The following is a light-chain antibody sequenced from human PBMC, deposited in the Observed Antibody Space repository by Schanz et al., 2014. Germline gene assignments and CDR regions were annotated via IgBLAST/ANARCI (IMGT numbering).Light chain of an antibody. CDR3: QKYDSPPDT. Sequence: IQMTQSPSSLSAFVGDRVTLTCRTSQGITNYLAWYQQKPGKVPKLLIYGASTLQSGVPPRFSGSGSGTDFTLTISGLQPEDAATYYCQKYDSPPDTFGQGTRLEIK. J-gene: IGKJ2*01. CDR1: QGITNY. CDR2: GAS. V-gene: IGKV1-27*01.